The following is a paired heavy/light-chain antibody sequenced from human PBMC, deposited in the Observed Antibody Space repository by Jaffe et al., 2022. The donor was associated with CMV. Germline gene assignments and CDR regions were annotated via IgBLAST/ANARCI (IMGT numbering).Heavy chain of an antibody. Sequence: QVQLQESGPGLVKPSETLSLTCTVSGGSITDYYWSWMRQSPGKGLECIGYIYHSGDIAYNPSLKSRVTMSMDTSKSQFSLKLTSVTSADTAVYYCARTTRQPEFWGPGILVTVSS. V-gene: IGHV4-59*01. CDR1: GGSITDYY. CDR2: IYHSGDI. D-gene: IGHD1-1*01. J-gene: IGHJ4*02. CDR3: ARTTRQPEF.
Light chain of an antibody. CDR1: QGLIYSDGNTY. V-gene: IGKV2-30*01. J-gene: IGKJ4*01. CDR3: MQGTHWPFS. CDR2: KVF. Sequence: DVVMTQSPLSLPVTLGQPASISCRSSQGLIYSDGNTYLNWFQQRPGQSPRRLIHKVFNRDSGVPDRFSGSGSGTDFTLIISRVEAEDVGVYYCMQGTHWPFSFGGGTKVEIK.